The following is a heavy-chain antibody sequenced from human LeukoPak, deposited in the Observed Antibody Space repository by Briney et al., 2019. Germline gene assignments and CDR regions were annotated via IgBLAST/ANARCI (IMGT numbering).Heavy chain of an antibody. D-gene: IGHD6-19*01. V-gene: IGHV4-59*01. CDR2: IYYSGST. CDR3: ARVEWLPRGQEDYYYMDV. CDR1: GGSISSYY. J-gene: IGHJ6*03. Sequence: SETLSLTCTVSGGSISSYYWSWIRQPPGKGLEWIGYIYYSGSTNYSPSLKSRVTISVDTSKNQFSLKLSSVTAADTAVYYCARVEWLPRGQEDYYYMDVWGKGTTVTISS.